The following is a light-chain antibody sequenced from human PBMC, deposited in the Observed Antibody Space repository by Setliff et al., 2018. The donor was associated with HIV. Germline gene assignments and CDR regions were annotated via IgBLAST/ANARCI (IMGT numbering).Light chain of an antibody. CDR3: SSSTASAPYV. CDR2: EAS. V-gene: IGLV2-14*02. J-gene: IGLJ1*01. Sequence: QSALTQPASVSGSPGQSIAISCTGTSSDVGSYNLISWYQQHPGKAPKLMIYEASKRPSGVSNRFSGSKSGNTASLTISGLQAEDEGDYYCSSSTASAPYVFGTGTKVTVL. CDR1: SSDVGSYNL.